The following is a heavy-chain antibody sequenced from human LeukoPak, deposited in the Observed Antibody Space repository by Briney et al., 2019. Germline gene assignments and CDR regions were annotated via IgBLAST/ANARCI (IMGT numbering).Heavy chain of an antibody. CDR3: AKEGSVCTNGICRYFDD. J-gene: IGHJ4*02. V-gene: IGHV3-74*01. CDR2: INSDGSST. D-gene: IGHD2-8*01. CDR1: GFTFSSYW. Sequence: GGSLRLSCAASGFTFSSYWMHWVRQAPGKGLVWVSRINSDGSSTSYADSVKGRFTISRDNAKNTLYLQMDSLRGEDTALYCCAKEGSVCTNGICRYFDDWGQGTLVTVSS.